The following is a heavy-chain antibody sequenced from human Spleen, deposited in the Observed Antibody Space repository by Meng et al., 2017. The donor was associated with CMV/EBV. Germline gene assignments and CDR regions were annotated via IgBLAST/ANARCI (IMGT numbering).Heavy chain of an antibody. CDR2: LFSNGNTT. J-gene: IGHJ4*02. Sequence: SCNASGYAFTTSHLHWVRQAPGQGLEYMEILFSNGNTTHTQKFQGRLTLTRDTTTATVYMELSGLRSDDTAVYFCAREYPSTFYFDSWGQGTLVTVSS. CDR1: GYAFTTSH. D-gene: IGHD1-1*01. CDR3: AREYPSTFYFDS. V-gene: IGHV1-46*01.